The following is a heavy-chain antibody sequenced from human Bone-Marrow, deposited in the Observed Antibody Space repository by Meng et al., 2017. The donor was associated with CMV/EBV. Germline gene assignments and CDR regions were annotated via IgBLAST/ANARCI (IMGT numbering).Heavy chain of an antibody. CDR1: GFTFSSYA. CDR3: ARDLWGLGDY. Sequence: GGSLRLSCAASGFTFSSYAMSWVRQAPGKGLVWVSRISLDGSSTNYADSVKGRFTISRDNAKNTVYLQMKSLRVEDTAVYYCARDLWGLGDYWGQGTLGTVSS. D-gene: IGHD3/OR15-3a*01. CDR2: ISLDGSST. V-gene: IGHV3-74*01. J-gene: IGHJ4*02.